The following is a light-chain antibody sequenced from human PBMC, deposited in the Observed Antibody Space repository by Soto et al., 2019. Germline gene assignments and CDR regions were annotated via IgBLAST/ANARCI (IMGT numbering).Light chain of an antibody. Sequence: QSVLTQPRSVSGSPGQSVTISCTGTSSDVGGYNYVSWYQQHPGKAPKLMIYDVSKRPSGVPDRFSGSKSGNTASLTISGLQAEDEADYYCSSYTSSRSYVFGTGTKLTVL. CDR3: SSYTSSRSYV. CDR1: SSDVGGYNY. J-gene: IGLJ1*01. V-gene: IGLV2-11*01. CDR2: DVS.